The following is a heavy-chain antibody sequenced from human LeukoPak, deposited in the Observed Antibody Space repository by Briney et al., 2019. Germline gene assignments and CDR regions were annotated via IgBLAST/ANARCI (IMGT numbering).Heavy chain of an antibody. V-gene: IGHV4-39*07. CDR3: ARGRGYSYAFDP. J-gene: IGHJ5*02. CDR1: GGSISSSPYY. Sequence: PSETLSLTCTVSGGSISSSPYYWGWIRQPPGKGLDWIGSIYYSGTTYYNPSLKSRLTISIDTSKNQFSLNLSTVTAADTAVYYCARGRGYSYAFDPWGQGTLVTVSS. D-gene: IGHD5-18*01. CDR2: IYYSGTT.